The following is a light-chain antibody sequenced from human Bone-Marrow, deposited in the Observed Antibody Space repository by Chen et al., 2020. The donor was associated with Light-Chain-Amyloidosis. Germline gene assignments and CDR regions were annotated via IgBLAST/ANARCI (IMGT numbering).Light chain of an antibody. J-gene: IGLJ3*02. CDR2: DVS. CDR1: SSDVGGYNY. V-gene: IGLV2-14*01. Sequence: HSALTQPASVSGSPGQSITISCTGTSSDVGGYNYVSWYQQRPGKAPKLMIYDVSNRPSGVSNRFSGSKSGNTASLTISGLQAEDEADYYCSSYTSSSTWVFGGGTKLTVL. CDR3: SSYTSSSTWV.